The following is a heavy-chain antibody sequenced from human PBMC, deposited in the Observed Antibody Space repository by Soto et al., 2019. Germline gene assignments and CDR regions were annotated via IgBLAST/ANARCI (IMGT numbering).Heavy chain of an antibody. CDR1: GFTFSSYA. J-gene: IGHJ2*01. CDR3: TRERWDYGDPKWYFDL. CDR2: ISGSGGTT. V-gene: IGHV3-23*01. D-gene: IGHD4-17*01. Sequence: PGGSLRLSCAASGFTFSSYAMSWVRQAPGKGLEWVSAISGSGGTTYYADSVKGRFTISRDNSKNTLFLQMNSLRAEDTAVYYCTRERWDYGDPKWYFDLWGRGTLVTVPS.